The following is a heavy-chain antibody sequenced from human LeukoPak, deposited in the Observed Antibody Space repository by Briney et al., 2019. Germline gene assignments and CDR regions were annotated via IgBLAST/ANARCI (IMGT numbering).Heavy chain of an antibody. CDR3: ARKVSLGYSGYEFDY. V-gene: IGHV1-18*01. J-gene: IGHJ4*02. Sequence: ASVKVSCKASGYTFTSYGISWVRQAPGQGLEWMGWISAYNGNTNYAQKLQGRVTMTTDTSTSTAYMELRSLRSDDTAVYYCARKVSLGYSGYEFDYRGQGTLVTVSS. CDR1: GYTFTSYG. D-gene: IGHD5-12*01. CDR2: ISAYNGNT.